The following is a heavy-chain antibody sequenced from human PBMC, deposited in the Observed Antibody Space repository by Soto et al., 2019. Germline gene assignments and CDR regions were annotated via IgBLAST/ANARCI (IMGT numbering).Heavy chain of an antibody. J-gene: IGHJ5*02. D-gene: IGHD5-12*01. CDR3: ARTASQGWLREGWFDP. CDR1: GYTFTSYG. Sequence: QVQLVQSGAEVKKPGASVKVSCKASGYTFTSYGISWVRQAPGQGLEWMGWISAYNGNTNYAQKLQGRVTMTTDTXXXXXXMELRSLRSDDTAVYYCARTASQGWLREGWFDPWGQGTLVTVSS. V-gene: IGHV1-18*04. CDR2: ISAYNGNT.